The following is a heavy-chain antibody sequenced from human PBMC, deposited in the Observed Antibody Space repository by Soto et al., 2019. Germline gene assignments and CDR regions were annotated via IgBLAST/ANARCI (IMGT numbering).Heavy chain of an antibody. V-gene: IGHV4-61*01. CDR3: ARDGSGRPETI. Sequence: PSETLSLTCTVSGGSVSSCSYYWSWIRQPPGKGLEWIGYIYYSGSTNYNPSLKSRATISVDTSKNQFSLNLSSVTAADTAVYYCARDGSGRPETIWGQGTMVTVSS. CDR1: GGSVSSCSYY. D-gene: IGHD3-10*01. CDR2: IYYSGST. J-gene: IGHJ3*02.